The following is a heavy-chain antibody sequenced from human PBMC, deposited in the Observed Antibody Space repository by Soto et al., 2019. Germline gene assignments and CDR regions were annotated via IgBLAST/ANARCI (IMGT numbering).Heavy chain of an antibody. CDR2: IIPINGIT. Sequence: RASVKVSCKASGGTFSSYTISWVRQAPGQGLEWMGRIIPINGITNYAQKFQGRVTMTADTSTSTAYMELRSLRSDDTAVYYCARYYYGSGSLGHYYYHMDVWGKGTTVTVSS. CDR1: GGTFSSYT. J-gene: IGHJ6*03. V-gene: IGHV1-69*02. CDR3: ARYYYGSGSLGHYYYHMDV. D-gene: IGHD3-10*01.